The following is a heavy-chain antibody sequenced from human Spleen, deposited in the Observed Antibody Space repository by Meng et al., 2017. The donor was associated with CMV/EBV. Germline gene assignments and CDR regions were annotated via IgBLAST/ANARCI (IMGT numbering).Heavy chain of an antibody. Sequence: FNCSGYAMHWVRQAPGEGLEWVAVISYDGSNKYYAGSVKGRFTISRDNSKNTLYLQMNSLRAEDTAVYYCARGRDCSGGSCYGEEFDPWGQGTLVTVSS. J-gene: IGHJ5*02. V-gene: IGHV3-30-3*01. CDR1: FNCSGYA. CDR2: ISYDGSNK. D-gene: IGHD2-15*01. CDR3: ARGRDCSGGSCYGEEFDP.